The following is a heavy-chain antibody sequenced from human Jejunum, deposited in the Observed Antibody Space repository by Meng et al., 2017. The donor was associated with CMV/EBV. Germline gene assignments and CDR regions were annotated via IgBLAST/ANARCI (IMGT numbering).Heavy chain of an antibody. D-gene: IGHD3-10*01. CDR3: VRAAGCINLARGIICRYGMDV. Sequence: SMNWVSKATGKGLEWISYISSRSTNTFYADSVRGRFAVSRDNAKNSLYVQMKSLRAEDTAVYYCVRAAGCINLARGIICRYGMDVWGQGTTVTVSS. J-gene: IGHJ6*02. V-gene: IGHV3-48*04. CDR2: ISSRSTNT. CDR1: S.